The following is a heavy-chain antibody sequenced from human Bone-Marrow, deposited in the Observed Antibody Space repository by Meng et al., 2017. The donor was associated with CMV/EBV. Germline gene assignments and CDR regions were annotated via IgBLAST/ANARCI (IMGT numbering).Heavy chain of an antibody. CDR3: AKVGKPYCSSTSCPLDY. Sequence: GESLKISCAASGFTFSSYAMSWVRQAPGKGLEWVAFIRYDGSNKYYADSVKGRFTISRDNSKNTLYLQMNSLRAEDTAVYYCAKVGKPYCSSTSCPLDYWGQGTLVTVSS. CDR1: GFTFSSYA. CDR2: IRYDGSNK. J-gene: IGHJ4*02. V-gene: IGHV3-30*02. D-gene: IGHD2-2*01.